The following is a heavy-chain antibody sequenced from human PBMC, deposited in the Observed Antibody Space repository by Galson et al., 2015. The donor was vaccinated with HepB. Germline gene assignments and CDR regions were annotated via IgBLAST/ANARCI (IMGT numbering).Heavy chain of an antibody. Sequence: SVKVSCKASGFTFTSSAVQWVRQARGQRLEWIGWIVVGSGNTNYAQKFQERVTITRDMSTSTAYMELSSLRSEDTAVYYCAASSRSYDFWSGYYTGYNWFDPWGQGTLVTVSS. CDR2: IVVGSGNT. J-gene: IGHJ5*02. CDR1: GFTFTSSA. D-gene: IGHD3-3*01. CDR3: AASSRSYDFWSGYYTGYNWFDP. V-gene: IGHV1-58*01.